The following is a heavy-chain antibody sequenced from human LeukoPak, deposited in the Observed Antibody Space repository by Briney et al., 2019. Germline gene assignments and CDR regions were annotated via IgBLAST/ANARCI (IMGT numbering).Heavy chain of an antibody. J-gene: IGHJ4*02. CDR1: GFTFSSYG. V-gene: IGHV3-30*02. CDR3: TKVSEGSSYLFLDY. CDR2: IRYDESNK. D-gene: IGHD6-13*01. Sequence: HPGGSLRLSCAASGFTFSSYGMHWVRQAPGKGLEWVAYIRYDESNKNYADSVKGRFTISRDNSKNTLYLQMNSLRAEDTAVYYCTKVSEGSSYLFLDYWGQGTLVTVSS.